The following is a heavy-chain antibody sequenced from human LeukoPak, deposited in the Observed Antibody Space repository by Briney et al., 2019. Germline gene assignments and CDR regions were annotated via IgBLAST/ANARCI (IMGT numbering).Heavy chain of an antibody. CDR3: AKDVGSSGWFGE. J-gene: IGHJ4*02. D-gene: IGHD6-19*01. V-gene: IGHV3-23*01. CDR2: ISGGGTTT. Sequence: GGSLRLSCAASGFTFSSYAMSWVRQAPGKGLEWLSVISGGGTTTYHADSVQGRFTISRDNSKNTLYLQMKSLRAEDTAVYYCAKDVGSSGWFGEWGQGTLVTVSS. CDR1: GFTFSSYA.